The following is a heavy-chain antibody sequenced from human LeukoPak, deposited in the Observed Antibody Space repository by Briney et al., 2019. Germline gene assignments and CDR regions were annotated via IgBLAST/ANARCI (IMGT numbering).Heavy chain of an antibody. J-gene: IGHJ4*02. CDR1: GDSISSGSYY. Sequence: SETLSVTCTVSGDSISSGSYYGSWIRQPAGRGLEWIGRIYSSGSTNYNPSLKRRVTISVDTSKNQLSLRLTSVTAADTAVYFCARAIWFGEGHDYWGQGTLVTVSS. D-gene: IGHD3-10*01. CDR2: IYSSGST. V-gene: IGHV4-61*02. CDR3: ARAIWFGEGHDY.